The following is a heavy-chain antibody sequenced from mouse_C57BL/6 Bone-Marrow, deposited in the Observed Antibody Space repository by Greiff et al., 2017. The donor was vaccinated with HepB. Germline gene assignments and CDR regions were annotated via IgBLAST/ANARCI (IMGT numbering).Heavy chain of an antibody. CDR2: ISDGGSYT. V-gene: IGHV5-4*01. CDR3: ARDWGCDY. Sequence: EVKVVESGGGLVKPGGSLKLSCAASGFTFSSYAMSWVRQTPEKRLEWVATISDGGSYTYYPDNVKGRFTISRDNANNNLYLQMSHLKSEDTAMYYCARDWGCDYWGQGTTLTVSS. J-gene: IGHJ2*01. CDR1: GFTFSSYA.